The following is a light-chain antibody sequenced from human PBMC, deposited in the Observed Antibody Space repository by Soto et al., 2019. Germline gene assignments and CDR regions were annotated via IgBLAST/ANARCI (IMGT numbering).Light chain of an antibody. CDR2: GIT. V-gene: IGLV1-40*01. CDR3: RSFASRQSVV. J-gene: IGLJ2*01. Sequence: QSALTQPASVSGAPGQWVTISCTGTSCNIGADYYVPWYQQHPGKAPKLLIYGITYRPSGVPNRFSGSKSGTSASLAITGLQAEDEADYYCRSFASRQSVVFGGGTKLTVL. CDR1: SCNIGADYY.